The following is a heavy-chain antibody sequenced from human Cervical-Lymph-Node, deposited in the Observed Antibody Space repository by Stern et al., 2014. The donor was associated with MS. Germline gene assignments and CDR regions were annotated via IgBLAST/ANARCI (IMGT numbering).Heavy chain of an antibody. J-gene: IGHJ4*02. CDR3: ARDTSSPERSDW. D-gene: IGHD1-1*01. CDR1: GFTVSRDY. V-gene: IGHV3-53*01. Sequence: EVQLVQSGGGVIQPGGSLRLSCTAYGFTVSRDYMTWVRQAPGKGLEWVSFITIVWSTFYTDSVKGRFTSSRDDSKNTVYLHMTSLRAEDTAMYYCARDTSSPERSDWWGQGTLVTVSS. CDR2: ITIVWST.